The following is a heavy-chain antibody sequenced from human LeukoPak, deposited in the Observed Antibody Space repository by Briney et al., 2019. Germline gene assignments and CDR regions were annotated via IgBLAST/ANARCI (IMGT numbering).Heavy chain of an antibody. CDR1: GYTFTDYR. J-gene: IGHJ6*03. D-gene: IGHD3-9*01. CDR3: ARLNRVRPGRYYYYYYMDV. Sequence: GESLKISCQVSGYTFTDYRMAWVRQMPGKGLEWMGAIYPGDSNSEYSPSFQGQVTISADTSITTAYLQWSTLKASDTATYYCARLNRVRPGRYYYYYYMDVWGKGTTVTVSS. V-gene: IGHV5-51*01. CDR2: IYPGDSNS.